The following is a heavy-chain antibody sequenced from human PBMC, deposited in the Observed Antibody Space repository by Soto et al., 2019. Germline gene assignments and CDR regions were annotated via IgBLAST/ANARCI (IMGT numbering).Heavy chain of an antibody. CDR1: GFTFSSYA. CDR3: AKGPRVVINTMCWFDP. J-gene: IGHJ5*02. V-gene: IGHV3-23*01. Sequence: EVQLLESGGGLVQPGGSLRLSCAASGFTFSSYAMSWVRQAPGKGLEWVSAISGSGGSTYYADSVKGRFTISRDNSKNTLYLQMNSLRAEDTAVYYCAKGPRVVINTMCWFDPWVQGTLVTVSS. CDR2: ISGSGGST. D-gene: IGHD3-22*01.